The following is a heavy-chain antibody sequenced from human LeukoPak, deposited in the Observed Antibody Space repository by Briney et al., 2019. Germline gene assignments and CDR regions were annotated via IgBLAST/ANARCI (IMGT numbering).Heavy chain of an antibody. D-gene: IGHD3-10*01. CDR2: IKQDGSEK. J-gene: IGHJ6*03. Sequence: PGGSLRLSCAASGFTFSSYWMSWLRQAPGKGLEWVANIKQDGSEKYYVDSVKGRFTISRDNAKNSLYLQMNSLRAEDTAVYYCARQISITMVRGVIYYYYYYMDVWGKGTTVTVSS. CDR3: ARQISITMVRGVIYYYYYYMDV. V-gene: IGHV3-7*01. CDR1: GFTFSSYW.